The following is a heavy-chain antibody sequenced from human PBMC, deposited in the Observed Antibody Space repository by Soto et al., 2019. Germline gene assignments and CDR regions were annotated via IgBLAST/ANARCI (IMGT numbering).Heavy chain of an antibody. CDR3: TRASSDKRYCISTSCQTQVDY. V-gene: IGHV4-31*03. CDR2: IYYSGST. CDR1: GGSISSGGYY. J-gene: IGHJ4*02. Sequence: SETLSLTCTVSGGSISSGGYYWSWIRQHPGKGLEWIGYIYYSGSTYYNPSLKSRVTISVDTSKNQFSLKLSSVTAADTAVYYCTRASSDKRYCISTSCQTQVDYWGQGTLVTVSS. D-gene: IGHD2-2*01.